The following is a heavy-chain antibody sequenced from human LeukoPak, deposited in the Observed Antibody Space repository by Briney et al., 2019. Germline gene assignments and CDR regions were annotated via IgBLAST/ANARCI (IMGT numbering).Heavy chain of an antibody. CDR2: MNPNSGNT. CDR1: EYTFTSYD. V-gene: IGHV1-8*01. J-gene: IGHJ5*02. D-gene: IGHD2-15*01. CDR3: ARKNYCSGGSCYSRGWFDP. Sequence: ASVKVSCKASEYTFTSYDINWVRQATGQGLEWMGWMNPNSGNTVYAQKFQGRVTMTRDTSISTAYMELSSLRFEDTAMYDCARKNYCSGGSCYSRGWFDPWGQGTLVTVSS.